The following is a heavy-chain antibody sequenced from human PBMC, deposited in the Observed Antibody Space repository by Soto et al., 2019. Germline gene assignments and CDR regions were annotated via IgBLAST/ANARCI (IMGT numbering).Heavy chain of an antibody. J-gene: IGHJ4*02. V-gene: IGHV1-8*01. CDR3: ARGFDSSSWYGVDY. Sequence: QVQLVQSGAEVKKPGASVKVSFKASGYTFTRYDINWVRQATGQGLEWMGWMNPNSGNTGYAQKFQGRVTMTRNTSISTAYMELSSLRSEDTAVYYCARGFDSSSWYGVDYWGQGTLVTVSS. CDR1: GYTFTRYD. D-gene: IGHD6-13*01. CDR2: MNPNSGNT.